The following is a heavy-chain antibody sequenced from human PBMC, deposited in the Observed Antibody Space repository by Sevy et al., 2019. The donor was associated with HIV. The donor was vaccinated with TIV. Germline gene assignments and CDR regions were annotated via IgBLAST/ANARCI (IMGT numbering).Heavy chain of an antibody. D-gene: IGHD4-4*01. CDR3: ARETDNSARWLDP. J-gene: IGHJ5*02. Sequence: GGSLRLSCAASGFTFSFYGMHWVRQAPGKGLEWVAFIWHDGSNKYLADSVKGRFTISRDNSKNTLFLQMNSLTVEDTAAYYCARETDNSARWLDPWGQGTLVTVSS. CDR2: IWHDGSNK. CDR1: GFTFSFYG. V-gene: IGHV3-30*02.